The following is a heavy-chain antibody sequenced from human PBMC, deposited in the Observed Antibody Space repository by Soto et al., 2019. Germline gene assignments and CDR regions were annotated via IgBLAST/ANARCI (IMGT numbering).Heavy chain of an antibody. CDR1: GFTFSSYW. CDR3: ARAARPTSYYDFWSGYQPNAFDI. V-gene: IGHV3-7*05. J-gene: IGHJ3*02. Sequence: GGSLRLSCAASGFTFSSYWMSWVRQAPGKGLEWVANIKQDGSEKYYVDSVKGRFTISRDNAKNSLYLQMNSLRAEDTAVYYCARAARPTSYYDFWSGYQPNAFDIWGQGTMVTVSS. D-gene: IGHD3-3*01. CDR2: IKQDGSEK.